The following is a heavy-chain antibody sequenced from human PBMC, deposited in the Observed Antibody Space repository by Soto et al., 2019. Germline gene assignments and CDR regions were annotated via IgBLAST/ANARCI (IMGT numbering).Heavy chain of an antibody. V-gene: IGHV3-9*01. D-gene: IGHD3-16*01. J-gene: IGHJ4*02. Sequence: SMRLSCAVCGFTFDDNAMQWGRQATKQGLEWVSRSKWTSDTGYAASLKICFPISRDNGENTRYLQMKSLRAAARPLYYCAISQDRGGSTTFIYRGQETQVTVSS. CDR1: GFTFDDNA. CDR3: AISQDRGGSTTFIY. CDR2: SKWTSDT.